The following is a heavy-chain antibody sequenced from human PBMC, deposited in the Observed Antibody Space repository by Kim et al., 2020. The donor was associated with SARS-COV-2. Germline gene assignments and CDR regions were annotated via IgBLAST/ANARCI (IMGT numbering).Heavy chain of an antibody. V-gene: IGHV6-1*01. CDR3: ARVGYSSSPFDY. Sequence: EYAVSVKSRMTINPDPSKNQFSLQLNFVTPEDTAVYYCARVGYSSSPFDYWGQGTLVTVSS. J-gene: IGHJ4*02. D-gene: IGHD6-13*01.